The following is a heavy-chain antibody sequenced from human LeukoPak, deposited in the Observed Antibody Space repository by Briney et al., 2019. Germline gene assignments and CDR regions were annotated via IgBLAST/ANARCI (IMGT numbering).Heavy chain of an antibody. CDR2: ISTYSGNT. CDR3: ARVGAAPGHFDY. V-gene: IGHV1-18*01. J-gene: IGHJ4*02. Sequence: GASVKVSCKASGYSFAGYGISWVRQAPGQGLEWIGWISTYSGNTNYAHNLQGRITVTTETSTSTAYMELRSLRSDDTAVYHCARVGAAPGHFDYWGQGTQLTVSS. CDR1: GYSFAGYG. D-gene: IGHD6-13*01.